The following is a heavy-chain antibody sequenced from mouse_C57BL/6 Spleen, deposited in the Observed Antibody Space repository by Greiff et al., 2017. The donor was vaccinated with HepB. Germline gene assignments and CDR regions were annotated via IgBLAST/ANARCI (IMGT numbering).Heavy chain of an antibody. CDR1: GFTFSSYG. CDR3: ARRDGYDFDY. CDR2: ISSGGSYT. Sequence: EVKLLESGGDLVKPGGSLKLSCAASGFTFSSYGMSWVRQTPDKRLEWVATISSGGSYTYYPDSVKGRFTISRDNAKNTLYLQMSSLKSEDTAMYYCARRDGYDFDYWGQGTTLTVSS. D-gene: IGHD2-2*01. V-gene: IGHV5-6*02. J-gene: IGHJ2*01.